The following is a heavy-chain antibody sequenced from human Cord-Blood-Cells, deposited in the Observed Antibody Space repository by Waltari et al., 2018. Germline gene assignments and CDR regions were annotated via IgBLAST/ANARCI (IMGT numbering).Heavy chain of an antibody. V-gene: IGHV3-66*01. J-gene: IGHJ3*02. Sequence: EVQLVESGGGLVQPGGSLRLSCAASGFTVSSNYMSWVRQAPGKGLEWVSVIYSGGSKYYADSVKGRFTISRDNSKNTLYLQMNGLRAEDTAVYYCARDGKHSSSWLACDIWGQGTMVTVSS. D-gene: IGHD6-13*01. CDR2: IYSGGSK. CDR3: ARDGKHSSSWLACDI. CDR1: GFTVSSNY.